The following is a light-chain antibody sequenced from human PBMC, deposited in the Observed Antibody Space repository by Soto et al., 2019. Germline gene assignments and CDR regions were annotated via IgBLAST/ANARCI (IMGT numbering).Light chain of an antibody. CDR1: PSITDW. V-gene: IGKV1-5*03. CDR2: KAS. Sequence: DIQMTQSPFTLSASVGDRVTITCRASPSITDWLAWYQQKPGKAPKFLIYKASNLEGGVPSRFSGSGSGTEFTLTSSNVQPDDFATYYCQYWDDYSWTFGQGTKVEIK. CDR3: QYWDDYSWT. J-gene: IGKJ1*01.